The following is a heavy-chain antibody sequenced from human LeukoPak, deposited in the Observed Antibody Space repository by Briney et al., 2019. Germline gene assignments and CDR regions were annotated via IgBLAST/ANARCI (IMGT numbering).Heavy chain of an antibody. J-gene: IGHJ6*03. CDR3: ARDSQYSSGWYEHYYYMDV. CDR2: IIPIFGTA. CDR1: VGTFSSYA. Sequence: ASVKVSCKASVGTFSSYAISWVRQAPGQGLEWMGGIIPIFGTANYAQKFQGRVTITTDESTSTAYMELSSLRSEDTAVYYCARDSQYSSGWYEHYYYMDVWGKGTTVTVSS. V-gene: IGHV1-69*05. D-gene: IGHD6-19*01.